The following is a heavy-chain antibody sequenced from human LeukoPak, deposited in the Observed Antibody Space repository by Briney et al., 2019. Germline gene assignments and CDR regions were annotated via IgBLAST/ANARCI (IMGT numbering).Heavy chain of an antibody. D-gene: IGHD3-10*01. CDR3: ARGRVITMVRGVLVY. CDR2: ISSSSSTI. V-gene: IGHV3-48*01. Sequence: GGSLRLSCAASGFTFSSYSMNWVRQAPGKGLEWVSYISSSSSTIYYADSVKGRFTISRDNAKNSLNLQMNSLRAEDTAVYYCARGRVITMVRGVLVYWGQGTLVTVSS. CDR1: GFTFSSYS. J-gene: IGHJ4*02.